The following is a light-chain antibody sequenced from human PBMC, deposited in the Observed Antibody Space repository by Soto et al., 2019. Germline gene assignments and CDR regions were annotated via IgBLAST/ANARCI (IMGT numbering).Light chain of an antibody. Sequence: EIVLTQSPGTLSLSPGERATLSCRASQSISSSYLAWYQQKPGQAPRLLIYDASSRATGIPDRFSGSESGTDFTLTINRLEPEDYAVYHCQQYHSAPRTFGQGTKVDIK. CDR2: DAS. J-gene: IGKJ1*01. CDR3: QQYHSAPRT. CDR1: QSISSSY. V-gene: IGKV3-20*01.